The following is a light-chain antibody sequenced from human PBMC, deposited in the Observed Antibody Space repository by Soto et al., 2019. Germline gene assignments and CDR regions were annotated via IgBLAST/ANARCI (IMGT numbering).Light chain of an antibody. CDR2: DAS. Sequence: DIQMTQSPSTLSASVGDRVTITCRACQRIGRSLAWYQQKPGRAPKLLIFDASTLRGGVSSKFSGGGCGTDLLLTISSLQPDDFATYYCNEYNSYPAFGPVTKVDL. CDR3: NEYNSYPA. CDR1: QRIGRS. J-gene: IGKJ3*01. V-gene: IGKV1-5*01.